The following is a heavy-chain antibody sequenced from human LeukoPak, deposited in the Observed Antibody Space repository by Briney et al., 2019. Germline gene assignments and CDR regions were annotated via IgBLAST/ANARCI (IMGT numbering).Heavy chain of an antibody. V-gene: IGHV3-48*03. Sequence: GGSLRLSCAASGFTFSSYEMNWVRQVPGKGLEWVSYISSSGTTIYYADSVKGRFTISRDNAKNSLYLQMNSLRAEDTAVYYCARGGSSGYPDYWGQGTLVTVSS. CDR3: ARGGSSGYPDY. J-gene: IGHJ4*02. D-gene: IGHD3-22*01. CDR2: ISSSGTTI. CDR1: GFTFSSYE.